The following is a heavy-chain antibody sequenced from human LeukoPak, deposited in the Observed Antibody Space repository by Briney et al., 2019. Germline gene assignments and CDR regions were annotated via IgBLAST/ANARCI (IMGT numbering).Heavy chain of an antibody. CDR2: ISGGGTNT. V-gene: IGHV3-23*01. CDR3: AKAGYNWNYLLDY. J-gene: IGHJ4*02. Sequence: GGSLRLSCAASGFTFSTYAMNWVRQAPGKGLEWVSAISGGGTNTYYADSVKGRFTISRDNSKNTLYLQLNSLRAEGTAVYYCAKAGYNWNYLLDYWGQGTLVTVSS. D-gene: IGHD1-7*01. CDR1: GFTFSTYA.